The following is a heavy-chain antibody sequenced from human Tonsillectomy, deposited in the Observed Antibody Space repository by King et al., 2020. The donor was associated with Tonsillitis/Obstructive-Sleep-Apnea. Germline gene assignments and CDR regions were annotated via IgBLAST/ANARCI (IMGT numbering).Heavy chain of an antibody. D-gene: IGHD2-15*01. V-gene: IGHV1-46*01. Sequence: QLVQSGAEVKKPGASVKVSCKTSGYTFTSYYMHWVRQAPGQGLEWMGIINPSICSASYAQKFQGRVTMTRDTSTRTVYMELTSLSSEDTAVYYCAREGCGRFDYWAQGTLVTVSS. CDR2: INPSICSA. CDR1: GYTFTSYY. CDR3: AREGCGRFDY. J-gene: IGHJ4*02.